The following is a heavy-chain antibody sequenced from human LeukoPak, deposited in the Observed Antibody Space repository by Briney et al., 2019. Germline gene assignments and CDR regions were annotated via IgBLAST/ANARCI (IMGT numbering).Heavy chain of an antibody. CDR2: IYYSGST. CDR1: GGSISSYY. V-gene: IGHV4-59*01. J-gene: IGHJ4*02. D-gene: IGHD3-10*01. Sequence: SETLSLTCTVSGGSISSYYWSWIRQPPGKGLEWIGYIYYSGSTNYNPSLKSRVAISVDTSKNQFSLKLSSVTAADTAVYYCARVGSGSYWDKYYFDYWGQGTLVTVSS. CDR3: ARVGSGSYWDKYYFDY.